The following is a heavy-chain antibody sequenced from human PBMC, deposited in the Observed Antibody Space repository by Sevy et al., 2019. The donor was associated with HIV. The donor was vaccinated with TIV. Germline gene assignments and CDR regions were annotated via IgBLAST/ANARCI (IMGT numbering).Heavy chain of an antibody. CDR3: ARDRDGSGSSGGYGMDV. CDR2: ISGNGGNI. J-gene: IGHJ6*02. V-gene: IGHV3-21*01. Sequence: GGSLRLSCAASRFTFNNYAMTWVRQAPGKGLEWVSTISGNGGNIYYADSVKGRFTISRDNAKKSLYLQVNSLRAEDTAVYYCARDRDGSGSSGGYGMDVWGQGTTVTVSS. D-gene: IGHD3-10*01. CDR1: RFTFNNYA.